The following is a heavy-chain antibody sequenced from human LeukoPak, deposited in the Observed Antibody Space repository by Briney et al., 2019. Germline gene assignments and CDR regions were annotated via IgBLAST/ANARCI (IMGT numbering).Heavy chain of an antibody. Sequence: SETLSFTCIVSGVSIRSDSYYWTWIRQPAGKRLEWIGRVYSTGNTNYDPSLKSRVTISVNTSKNQFSLKVSSVTAADTAVYYCARQVVAAATTFDYWGQGSLVTVSS. CDR3: ARQVVAAATTFDY. D-gene: IGHD2-15*01. V-gene: IGHV4-61*02. CDR2: VYSTGNT. CDR1: GVSIRSDSYY. J-gene: IGHJ4*02.